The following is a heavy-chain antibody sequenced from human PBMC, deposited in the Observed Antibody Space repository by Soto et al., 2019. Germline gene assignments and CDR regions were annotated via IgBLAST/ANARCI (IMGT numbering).Heavy chain of an antibody. V-gene: IGHV3-33*06. CDR1: GFSFSSYG. J-gene: IGHJ6*02. D-gene: IGHD6-19*01. CDR2: IWFDGSEK. Sequence: QVQLVESGGGVVQPGRSLRLSCTASGFSFSSYGMHWVRQAPGKGLEWVAVIWFDGSEKWYAESVKGRFTISRDNSKNTLYLQMNSLRGDDTAVYFCAKGYEVSPPVASAWYSNYFYGVDVWGRGTTVTVSS. CDR3: AKGYEVSPPVASAWYSNYFYGVDV.